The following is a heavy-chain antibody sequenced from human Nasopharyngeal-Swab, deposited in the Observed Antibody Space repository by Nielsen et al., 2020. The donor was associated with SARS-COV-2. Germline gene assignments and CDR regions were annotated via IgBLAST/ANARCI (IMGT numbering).Heavy chain of an antibody. CDR3: ARDEDV. Sequence: VRQMPGKGLEWMGWINTANGDTRYSQKFQDRVTISTDTSAISTDTSATTAYMELSSLGSEDTAVYFCARDEDVWGQGTTVTASS. J-gene: IGHJ6*02. V-gene: IGHV1-3*04. CDR2: INTANGDT.